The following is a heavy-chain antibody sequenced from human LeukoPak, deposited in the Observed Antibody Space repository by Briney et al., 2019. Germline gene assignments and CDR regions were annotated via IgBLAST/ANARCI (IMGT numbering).Heavy chain of an antibody. D-gene: IGHD6-13*01. V-gene: IGHV3-20*04. CDR1: GSTFGNYC. Sequence: GGSLRLSCAASGSTFGNYCMSWVRQAPGKGLEWVAGINWNGSSTGYAHSVQGRFTLSRDTDKHSMYLQLNSLRAEDTALYYCARVVIAAAGQTYDAFDIWGQGTMVTVSS. CDR2: INWNGSST. CDR3: ARVVIAAAGQTYDAFDI. J-gene: IGHJ3*02.